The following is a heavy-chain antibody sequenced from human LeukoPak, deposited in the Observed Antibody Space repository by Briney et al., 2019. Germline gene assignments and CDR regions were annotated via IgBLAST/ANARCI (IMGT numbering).Heavy chain of an antibody. V-gene: IGHV4-61*02. CDR3: AKWERLNRVFF. D-gene: IGHD1-26*01. J-gene: IGHJ4*02. CDR1: GDSISSGSFY. Sequence: SQTLSLTYTVSGDSISSGSFYWSWIRQPAGKGLEWIGRIYTGGNTNYNPSLQSRVAISIDTSKNQFSLKLNSVTAADTAMYYCAKWERLNRVFFWGQGTLVAVSS. CDR2: IYTGGNT.